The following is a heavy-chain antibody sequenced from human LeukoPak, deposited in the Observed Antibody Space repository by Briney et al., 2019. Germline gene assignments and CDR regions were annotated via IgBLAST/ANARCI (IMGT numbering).Heavy chain of an antibody. J-gene: IGHJ4*02. V-gene: IGHV3-64*01. CDR3: ARETAAAATACFDS. Sequence: PGGSLRLSCVASGFTFSTYPMHWVRQAPGKGLEYVSAISSNGDSTYYAKSVKGRFTISRDNSKHTLFLQMGSLRVEDMAVYYCARETAAAATACFDSWGQGALVTVSS. CDR1: GFTFSTYP. D-gene: IGHD6-13*01. CDR2: ISSNGDST.